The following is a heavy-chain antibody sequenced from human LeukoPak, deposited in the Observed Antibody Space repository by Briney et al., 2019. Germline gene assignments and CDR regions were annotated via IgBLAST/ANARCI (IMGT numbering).Heavy chain of an antibody. V-gene: IGHV1-69*05. D-gene: IGHD2-2*01. CDR1: GGTFSSYA. CDR3: ARARDVVVPAAPPVSFDP. Sequence: SVKVSCKASGGTFSSYAISWVRQAPGQGLEWMGGIIPIFGTANYAQKFQGRVTITTDESTSTAYMELSSLRSGDTAVYYCARARDVVVPAAPPVSFDPWGQGTLVTVSS. CDR2: IIPIFGTA. J-gene: IGHJ5*02.